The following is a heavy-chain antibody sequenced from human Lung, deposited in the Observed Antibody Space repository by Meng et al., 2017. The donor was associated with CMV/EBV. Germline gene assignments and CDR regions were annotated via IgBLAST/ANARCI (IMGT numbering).Heavy chain of an antibody. V-gene: IGHV3-9*01. CDR3: AKDRDRQGRNWFDP. CDR2: ISWNSGSI. J-gene: IGHJ5*02. Sequence: SXKISXAASGFTFDDYAMHWVRQAPGKGLEWVSGISWNSGSIGYADSVKGRFTISRDNAKNSLYLQMNRLRAEDTALYYCAKDRDRQGRNWFDPWGQGTXVTVSS. CDR1: GFTFDDYA.